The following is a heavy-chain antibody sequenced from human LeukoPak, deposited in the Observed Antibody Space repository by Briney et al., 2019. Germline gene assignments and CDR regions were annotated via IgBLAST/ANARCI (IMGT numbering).Heavy chain of an antibody. CDR2: INSDGSST. CDR1: GFTFSSYW. D-gene: IGHD6-13*01. CDR3: ARDLMGIAYRGAFYY. V-gene: IGHV3-74*01. Sequence: GGSLRLSCAASGFTFSSYWMHWVRQAPGKGLVWVSRINSDGSSTTYADSVKGRFTISRDNAKNSLYLQMNSLRAEDTAVYYCARDLMGIAYRGAFYYWGQGTLVTVSS. J-gene: IGHJ4*02.